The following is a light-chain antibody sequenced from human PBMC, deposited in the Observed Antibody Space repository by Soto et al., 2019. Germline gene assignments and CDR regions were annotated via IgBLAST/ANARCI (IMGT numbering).Light chain of an antibody. V-gene: IGKV1-39*01. CDR1: QTISNY. J-gene: IGKJ1*01. CDR3: QHTYTTPRT. Sequence: DIQMTQSPSSLSASVGDRVTITCRASQTISNYLNWYQQKPGKAPKLLIYAASTLQTGVPSRFSGSGSGTDFTLTISSLQPEDFATYYCQHTYTTPRTFGQGTKVDIK. CDR2: AAS.